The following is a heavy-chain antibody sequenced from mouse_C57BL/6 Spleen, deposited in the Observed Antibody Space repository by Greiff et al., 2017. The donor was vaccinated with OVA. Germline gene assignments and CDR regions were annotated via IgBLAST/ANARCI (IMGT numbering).Heavy chain of an antibody. D-gene: IGHD1-1*01. CDR1: GYTFTSYW. V-gene: IGHV1-69*01. CDR3: ARSIYGSSYGVDY. J-gene: IGHJ2*01. CDR2: IDPSDSYT. Sequence: VQLQQPGAELVMPGASVKLSCKASGYTFTSYWMHWVKQRPGQGLEWIGEIDPSDSYTNYNQKFKGKSTLTVDKSSSTAYMQLSSLTSEDSAVYYCARSIYGSSYGVDYWGQGTTLTVSS.